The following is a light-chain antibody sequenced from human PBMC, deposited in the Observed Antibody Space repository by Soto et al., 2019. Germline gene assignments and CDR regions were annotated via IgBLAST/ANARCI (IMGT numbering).Light chain of an antibody. V-gene: IGLV3-21*02. CDR2: EDS. CDR3: QVWDKSSDQPV. Sequence: SYELTQPPSVSVAPGQTPTISCGGNNIGSKGVHWYQQKPGQAPVLVVYEDSDRPSGIPERFSGSNSGNTATLTISRVEVGDEADYYCQVWDKSSDQPVFGGGTKVTVL. CDR1: NIGSKG. J-gene: IGLJ2*01.